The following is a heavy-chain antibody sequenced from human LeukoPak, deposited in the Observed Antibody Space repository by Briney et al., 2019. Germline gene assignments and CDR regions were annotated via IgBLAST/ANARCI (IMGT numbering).Heavy chain of an antibody. Sequence: GESLRLSRAASGFTSSAYDMHWVRQITGGGLEWVSTSGTVGDTFYSDSVKGRFTISRENAKNSVHLQMNSLRVEDSAIYFCVRAAMPYIINGRRFDYWGQGTLVTVSS. V-gene: IGHV3-13*04. CDR3: VRAAMPYIINGRRFDY. CDR2: SGTVGDT. J-gene: IGHJ4*02. D-gene: IGHD2-2*01. CDR1: GFTSSAYD.